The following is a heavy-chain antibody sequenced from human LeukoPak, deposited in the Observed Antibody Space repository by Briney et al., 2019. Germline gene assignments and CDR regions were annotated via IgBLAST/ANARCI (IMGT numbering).Heavy chain of an antibody. V-gene: IGHV3-53*01. CDR3: ARAYRDGFDY. CDR2: IYSGGST. Sequence: PGGSLRLSCAASGFTFSNYAMSWVRQAPGKGLEWVSVIYSGGSTYYADSVKGRFTISRDNSKNTLYLQMNSLRAEDTAVYYCARAYRDGFDYWGQGTLVTVSS. CDR1: GFTFSNYA. D-gene: IGHD3-16*02. J-gene: IGHJ4*02.